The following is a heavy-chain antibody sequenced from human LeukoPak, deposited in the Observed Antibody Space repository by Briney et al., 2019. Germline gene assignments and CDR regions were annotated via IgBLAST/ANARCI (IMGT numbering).Heavy chain of an antibody. CDR1: GFTFSSYA. Sequence: GGSLRLSCAASGFTFSSYAMSWVRQAPGKGLEWVSAISGSGGSTYYADSVKGRFTISRDNSKNTLYLQMNSLRAEDTAVYYCAKDTFGYCNGGSCLTPYFDYWGQGTLVTVSS. D-gene: IGHD2-15*01. V-gene: IGHV3-23*01. J-gene: IGHJ4*02. CDR2: ISGSGGST. CDR3: AKDTFGYCNGGSCLTPYFDY.